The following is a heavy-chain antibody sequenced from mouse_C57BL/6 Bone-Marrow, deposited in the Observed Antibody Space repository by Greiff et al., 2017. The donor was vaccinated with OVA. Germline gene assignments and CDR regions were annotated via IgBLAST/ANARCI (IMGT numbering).Heavy chain of an antibody. D-gene: IGHD1-1*01. Sequence: EVQLQQSGAELVRPGASVKLSCTASGFNIKDDYMHWVKQRPEQGLEWIGWIDPENGDTEYASKFQGKATITADTSSNTAYLQLSSLTSEDTTVYYCTTLITTVVARSDAMDYWGQGTSVTVSS. CDR1: GFNIKDDY. J-gene: IGHJ4*01. CDR3: TTLITTVVARSDAMDY. V-gene: IGHV14-4*01. CDR2: IDPENGDT.